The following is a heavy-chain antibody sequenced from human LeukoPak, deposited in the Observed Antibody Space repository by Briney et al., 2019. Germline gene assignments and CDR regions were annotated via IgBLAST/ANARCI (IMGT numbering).Heavy chain of an antibody. Sequence: ASVTVSCTASGYTFTSYYMHWVRQAPGQGLEWMGIINPSGGSTSYAQKFQGRVTMTRDTSTSTVYMELSSLRSEDTAVYYCARGGVQLWLQSRDGNRDYFDYWGRGTLVTVSS. CDR1: GYTFTSYY. D-gene: IGHD5-18*01. CDR2: INPSGGST. J-gene: IGHJ4*02. CDR3: ARGGVQLWLQSRDGNRDYFDY. V-gene: IGHV1-46*01.